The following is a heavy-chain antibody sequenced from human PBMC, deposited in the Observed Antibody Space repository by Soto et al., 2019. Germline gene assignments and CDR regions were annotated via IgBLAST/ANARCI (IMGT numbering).Heavy chain of an antibody. J-gene: IGHJ4*02. CDR2: ISRSGGSA. Sequence: EVQLLESGGGLVQPGGSLRLSCAASGFTFGSHAMIWVRQAPGKGLEWVSAISRSGGSAYYADSVKGRFTISRDNSINTLYLQMNSLIAEDTALYYCAKEPYSDFWSAYYYFDYWGQGTLVTVSS. D-gene: IGHD3-3*01. V-gene: IGHV3-23*01. CDR1: GFTFGSHA. CDR3: AKEPYSDFWSAYYYFDY.